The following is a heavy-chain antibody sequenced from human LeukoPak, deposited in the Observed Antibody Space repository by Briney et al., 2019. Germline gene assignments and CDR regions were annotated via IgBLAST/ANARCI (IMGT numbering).Heavy chain of an antibody. CDR3: ARLAPEGFWSGYLLNYYYYMDV. J-gene: IGHJ6*03. V-gene: IGHV4-59*08. CDR1: GGSISSHY. D-gene: IGHD3-3*01. Sequence: PSETLSLTCTVSGGSISSHYWSWIRQPPGKGLEWIGYIYYSGSTNYNPSLMRRVTISVDTSRNQIYLKLSSVTVADTDVYYCARLAPEGFWSGYLLNYYYYMDVWGKGTTVTVSS. CDR2: IYYSGST.